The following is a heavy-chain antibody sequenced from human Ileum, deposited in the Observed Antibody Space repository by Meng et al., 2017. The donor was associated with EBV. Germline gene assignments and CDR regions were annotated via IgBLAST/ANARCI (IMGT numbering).Heavy chain of an antibody. CDR3: ARPQQVAYYDY. CDR1: GYTFTGYY. CDR2: INPNTGKT. V-gene: IGHV1-2*06. Sequence: SGAESKEPGASVKVSCKTSGYTFTGYYMYWIRSSPGQGLEWIGRINPNTGKTNYAQKFQGRVAVTTDTSTSTGYMELRSLTSDDTAIYYCARPQQVAYYDYWGQGTLVTVSS. J-gene: IGHJ4*02. D-gene: IGHD6-13*01.